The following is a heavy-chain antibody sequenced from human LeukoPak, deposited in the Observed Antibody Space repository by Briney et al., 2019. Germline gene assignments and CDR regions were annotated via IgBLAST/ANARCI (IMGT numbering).Heavy chain of an antibody. V-gene: IGHV4-59*01. CDR1: GGSISSYY. J-gene: IGHJ2*01. D-gene: IGHD6-19*01. CDR2: IYYSGST. CDR3: ARDIAVASYWYFDL. Sequence: SETLSLTCTVYGGSISSYYWSWIRQPPGKGLEWIGYIYYSGSTNYNPSLKSRVTISVDTSKNQFSLKLSSVTAADTAVYYCARDIAVASYWYFDLWGRGTLVTVSS.